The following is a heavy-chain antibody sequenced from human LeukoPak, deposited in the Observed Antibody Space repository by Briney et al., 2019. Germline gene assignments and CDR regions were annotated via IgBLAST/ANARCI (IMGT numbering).Heavy chain of an antibody. V-gene: IGHV3-23*01. J-gene: IGHJ4*02. CDR2: ISGSGGST. CDR3: ANGPPTMIVVLGDYFDY. Sequence: GGSLRLSCAASGFTFSSYAMSWVRQAPGKGLEWVSAISGSGGSTYYADSVKGRFTISRDNSKNTLYLQMNSLRAEDTAVYYCANGPPTMIVVLGDYFDYWGQGTLVTVSS. D-gene: IGHD3-22*01. CDR1: GFTFSSYA.